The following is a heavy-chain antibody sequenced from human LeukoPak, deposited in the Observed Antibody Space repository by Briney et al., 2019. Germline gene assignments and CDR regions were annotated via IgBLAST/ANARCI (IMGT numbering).Heavy chain of an antibody. CDR1: GFTFSSYA. CDR3: AKDVGGYYFDY. Sequence: GASLRLSCAASGFTFSSYAMSGVRQAPGKGLEGVSAISGSGGSTYYADSVKGRFTISRDNSKNTLYLQMNSLRAEDPAVYYCAKDVGGYYFDYWGQGTLVTVSS. V-gene: IGHV3-23*01. J-gene: IGHJ4*02. D-gene: IGHD3-10*01. CDR2: ISGSGGST.